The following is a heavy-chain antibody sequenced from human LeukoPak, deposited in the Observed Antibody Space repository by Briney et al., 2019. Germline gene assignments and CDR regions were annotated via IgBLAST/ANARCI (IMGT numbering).Heavy chain of an antibody. CDR1: GGSFSGYY. CDR3: ARHPRRLEGHAFDI. V-gene: IGHV4-34*01. CDR2: INHSGST. D-gene: IGHD1-1*01. Sequence: SETLSLTCAVYGGSFSGYYWSWIRQPPGKGLEWIGEINHSGSTNYNPSLKSRVTISVDTSKNQFSLKLSSVTAADTAVYYCARHPRRLEGHAFDIWGQGTMVTVSS. J-gene: IGHJ3*02.